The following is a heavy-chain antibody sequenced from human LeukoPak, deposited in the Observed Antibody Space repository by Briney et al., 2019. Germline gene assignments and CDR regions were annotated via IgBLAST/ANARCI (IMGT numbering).Heavy chain of an antibody. CDR2: ISSSSSYI. CDR1: GFTFSSYS. CDR3: ARVAKDSLTDH. V-gene: IGHV3-21*01. Sequence: GGSLRLSCAASGFTFSSYSMKWVRQAPGKGLEWVSSISSSSSYIYYADSVKGRFTICRDNAKNSLYLQMNSLRAEDTAVYYCARVAKDSLTDHWGQGNLVTVSS. D-gene: IGHD2-21*01. J-gene: IGHJ4*02.